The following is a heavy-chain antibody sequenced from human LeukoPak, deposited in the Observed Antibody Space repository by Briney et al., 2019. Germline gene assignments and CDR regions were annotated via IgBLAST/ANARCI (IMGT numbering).Heavy chain of an antibody. CDR2: ISWNSGSI. CDR1: GFTFSNHA. V-gene: IGHV3-9*01. CDR3: AKIDRGRVSGDAFDI. D-gene: IGHD3-16*01. J-gene: IGHJ3*02. Sequence: PGGSLRLSCVASGFTFSNHAMSWVRHAPGKGLEWVSGISWNSGSIGYADSVKGRFTISRDNAKNSLYLQMNSLRAEDTALYYCAKIDRGRVSGDAFDIWGQGTMVTVSS.